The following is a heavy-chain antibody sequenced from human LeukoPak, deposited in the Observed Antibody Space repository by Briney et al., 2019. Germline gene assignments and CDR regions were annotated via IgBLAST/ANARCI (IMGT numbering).Heavy chain of an antibody. D-gene: IGHD5-18*01. CDR2: ISSNGGST. V-gene: IGHV3-64D*06. CDR3: VKENTAMVFVY. CDR1: GFTFSSYA. J-gene: IGHJ4*02. Sequence: GGSLRLSCSASGFTFSSYAMHWVRQAPGKGLEYASAISSNGGSTYYADSVKGRFTISRDNSKNTLYLQMSSLRAEDTAVYYCVKENTAMVFVYWGQGTLVTVSS.